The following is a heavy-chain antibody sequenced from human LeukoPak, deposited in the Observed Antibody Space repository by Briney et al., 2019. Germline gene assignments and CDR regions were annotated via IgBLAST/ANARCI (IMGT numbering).Heavy chain of an antibody. J-gene: IGHJ5*02. CDR2: IYHSGNT. D-gene: IGHD3-16*01. CDR3: ARDRLAGDQRRLRWFDP. Sequence: SETLSLTCTVSGYSISTSYYWGWIRQPPGKGLEWIGSIYHSGNTYYNPSLKSRVTISVDTSKNQFSLKLSSVTAADTAVYYCARDRLAGDQRRLRWFDPWGQGTLVTVSS. CDR1: GYSISTSYY. V-gene: IGHV4-38-2*02.